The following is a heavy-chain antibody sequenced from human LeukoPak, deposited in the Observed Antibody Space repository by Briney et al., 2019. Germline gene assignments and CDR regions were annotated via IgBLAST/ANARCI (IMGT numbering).Heavy chain of an antibody. Sequence: GGSLRLSCAASGFTLSSYAMNWVRQAQGKGLEWIAYISISSDTIYYADSVKGRFTISRDNAKNSLYLQMNSLRAEDTAVYYCARDTAMVTSDYWGQGTLVTVSS. J-gene: IGHJ4*02. CDR2: ISISSDTI. D-gene: IGHD5-18*01. V-gene: IGHV3-48*03. CDR1: GFTLSSYA. CDR3: ARDTAMVTSDY.